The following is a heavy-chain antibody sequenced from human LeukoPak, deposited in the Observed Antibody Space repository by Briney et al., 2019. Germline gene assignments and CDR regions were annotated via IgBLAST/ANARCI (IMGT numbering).Heavy chain of an antibody. J-gene: IGHJ6*03. CDR1: GYTFTSYG. Sequence: GASVKVSCKASGYTFTSYGISWVRQAPGQGLEWMGWISAYNGNTNYAQKLQGRVTMTTDTSTSTAYMELRSLRSDDTAVYYCARDRTVTTSYYYYYMDVWGKGTTVTVSS. V-gene: IGHV1-18*01. D-gene: IGHD4-17*01. CDR3: ARDRTVTTSYYYYYMDV. CDR2: ISAYNGNT.